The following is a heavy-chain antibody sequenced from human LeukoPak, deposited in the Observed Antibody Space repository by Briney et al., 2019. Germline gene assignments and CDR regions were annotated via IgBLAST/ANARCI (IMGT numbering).Heavy chain of an antibody. CDR2: IKQDGSEK. Sequence: PGGSLRLSCAASGFTFSSYWMSWVRQAPGKGLEWVANIKQDGSEKYYVDSVKGRFTISRDNAKNSLYLQMNSLRAEDTAVYYCARDDLHIVVVTAIPGDAFDIWGQGTMVTVSS. CDR3: ARDDLHIVVVTAIPGDAFDI. D-gene: IGHD2-21*02. CDR1: GFTFSSYW. J-gene: IGHJ3*02. V-gene: IGHV3-7*01.